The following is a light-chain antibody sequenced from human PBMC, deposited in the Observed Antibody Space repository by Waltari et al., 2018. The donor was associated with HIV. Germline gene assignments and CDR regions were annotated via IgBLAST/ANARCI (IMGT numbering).Light chain of an antibody. Sequence: QSVLTQPPSVSGAPGQRVTISCTGSNSNIGAGYGVPWYQHLPGAAPKLLIYDSNKRPSGVPDRFSGSKSGTSASLAITGLQVEDEGDYFCQSYDSSLNVIFGGGTKLTVL. CDR1: NSNIGAGYG. J-gene: IGLJ2*01. V-gene: IGLV1-40*01. CDR2: DSN. CDR3: QSYDSSLNVI.